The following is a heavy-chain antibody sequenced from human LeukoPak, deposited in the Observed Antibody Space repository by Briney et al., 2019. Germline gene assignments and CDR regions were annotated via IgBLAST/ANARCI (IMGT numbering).Heavy chain of an antibody. J-gene: IGHJ6*02. CDR3: ARNNGMDV. Sequence: GGSLRLSCAASGFTFSSYWVSWVRQAPGKGLEWVANIKQDGSETYYLDSVKGRFTISKDNAKNSLYLQMNSLRAEDTALYHCARNNGMDVWGQGTTVIASS. CDR1: GFTFSSYW. V-gene: IGHV3-7*03. CDR2: IKQDGSET.